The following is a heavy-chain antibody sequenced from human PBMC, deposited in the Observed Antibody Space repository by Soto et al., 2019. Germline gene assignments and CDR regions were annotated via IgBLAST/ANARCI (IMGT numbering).Heavy chain of an antibody. CDR2: IYSGGST. CDR1: GFTVSSNY. J-gene: IGHJ4*02. Sequence: EVQLVESGGGLIQPGGSLRLSCSASGFTVSSNYMSWVRQAPGKGLEWVSVIYSGGSTYYADSVKGRFTISRDNSKNTLYLQMNSLRAEDRAVYYCARVPHFGEMYDYWGQGTLVTVSS. CDR3: ARVPHFGEMYDY. V-gene: IGHV3-53*01. D-gene: IGHD3-10*01.